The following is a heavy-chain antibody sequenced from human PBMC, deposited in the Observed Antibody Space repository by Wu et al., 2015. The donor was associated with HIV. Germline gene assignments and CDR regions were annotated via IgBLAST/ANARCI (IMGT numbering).Heavy chain of an antibody. Sequence: QVQLVQSGAEVKKPGSSVKVSCKTSGGTFSDYAVNWVRQAPGQGLEWMGGIIPFFGTPNYAQKFQGRVTITTDKSMTTVYMELSSLRSEDTAVYYCARDGQMASIXPTTGSDPWATGTLVHRLL. CDR2: IIPFFGTP. CDR1: GGTFSDYA. CDR3: ARDGQMASIXPTTGSDP. D-gene: IGHD5-24*01. V-gene: IGHV1-69*05. J-gene: IGHJ5*02.